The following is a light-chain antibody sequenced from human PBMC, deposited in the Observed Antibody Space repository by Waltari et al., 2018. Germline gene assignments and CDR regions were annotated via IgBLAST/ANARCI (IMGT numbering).Light chain of an antibody. J-gene: IGKJ1*01. V-gene: IGKV3-15*01. Sequence: EIVMTQSPATLSVSPGERATLSCRASQSVSGNLAWYQQKLGRAPRLLLSGASTRATGIPARFSGSESGTDFTLTISSLQSEDFAVYYCQQYNYWPPTFGQGTKVEI. CDR3: QQYNYWPPT. CDR1: QSVSGN. CDR2: GAS.